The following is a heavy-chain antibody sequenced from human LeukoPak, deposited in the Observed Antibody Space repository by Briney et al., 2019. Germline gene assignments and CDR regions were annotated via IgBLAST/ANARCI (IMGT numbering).Heavy chain of an antibody. D-gene: IGHD3-22*01. CDR2: ISSSSSYI. V-gene: IGHV3-21*01. J-gene: IGHJ3*02. Sequence: PGGSLRLSCAASGFTFSSYSMNWGRQAPGEGLEWVSSISSSSSYIYYADSVKGRFTISRDNAKNSLYLQMNSLRAEDTAVYYCARDQPMIVDAFDIWGQGTMVTVSS. CDR3: ARDQPMIVDAFDI. CDR1: GFTFSSYS.